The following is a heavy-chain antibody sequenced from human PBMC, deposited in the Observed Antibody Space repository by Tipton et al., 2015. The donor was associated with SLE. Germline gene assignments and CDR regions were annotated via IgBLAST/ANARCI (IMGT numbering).Heavy chain of an antibody. J-gene: IGHJ4*02. CDR3: ARAPGQLWPWDY. V-gene: IGHV4-34*01. D-gene: IGHD5-18*01. Sequence: TLSLTCAVYGGSFSGYYWRWVRQPPGKGLEWIGEINHSGSTNYNPSLKRRVTISVDTSKNQFSLKVSSVTAADTAVYYCARAPGQLWPWDYWGQGTLVTVSS. CDR1: GGSFSGYY. CDR2: INHSGST.